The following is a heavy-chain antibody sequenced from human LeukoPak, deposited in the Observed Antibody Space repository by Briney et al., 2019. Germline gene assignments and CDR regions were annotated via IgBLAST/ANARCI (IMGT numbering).Heavy chain of an antibody. D-gene: IGHD2-15*01. CDR3: ARLETRGSAQAGGDY. V-gene: IGHV3-30-3*01. CDR2: ISHDGSDK. Sequence: PGGSLRLSCAASGFTFNKFAMHWVRQAPAKGLEWVAVISHDGSDKYYADSVKGRFTISSDNSKITLYLQINSLRAEDTAVYYCARLETRGSAQAGGDYWGQGTLVTVSS. CDR1: GFTFNKFA. J-gene: IGHJ4*02.